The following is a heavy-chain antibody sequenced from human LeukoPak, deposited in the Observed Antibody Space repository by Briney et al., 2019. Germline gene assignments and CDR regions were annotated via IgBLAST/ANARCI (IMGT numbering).Heavy chain of an antibody. J-gene: IGHJ4*02. CDR3: ARSLSYYYDSSGYYYY. CDR2: ISSSGSTI. CDR1: GFTFSDYY. D-gene: IGHD3-22*01. Sequence: PGGSLRLSCVASGFTFSDYYMSWIRQAPGKGLEWVSYISSSGSTIYYADSVKGRFTISRDNAKNSLYLQMNSLRAEDTAVYYCARSLSYYYDSSGYYYYWGQGTLVTVSS. V-gene: IGHV3-11*01.